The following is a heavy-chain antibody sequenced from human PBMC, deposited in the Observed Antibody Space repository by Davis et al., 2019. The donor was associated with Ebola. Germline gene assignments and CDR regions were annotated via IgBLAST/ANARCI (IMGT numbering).Heavy chain of an antibody. CDR1: GGSLRGYY. V-gene: IGHV4-34*01. CDR2: INHIGRS. Sequence: SETLSLTCAVYGGSLRGYYWSWIRQPPGKGLEWMGEINHIGRSNYNPSLKSRVTMSADTSKNHFSLKMRSVTAADTAVYYCARGWGNYWGPGTLVTVSS. D-gene: IGHD7-27*01. J-gene: IGHJ4*02. CDR3: ARGWGNY.